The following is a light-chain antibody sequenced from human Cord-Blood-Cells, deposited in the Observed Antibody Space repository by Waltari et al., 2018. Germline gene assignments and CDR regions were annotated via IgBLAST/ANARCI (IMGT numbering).Light chain of an antibody. CDR2: DVS. Sequence: QSALTQPASVSGSPGQSITIPCTGPSSDVGGYNYASWYQQHPGKAPKRMIYDVSKRPSGVSNRFSGSKSGNTASLTISGLQAEDEADYYCSSYTSSSTLFGGGTKLTVL. CDR1: SSDVGGYNY. CDR3: SSYTSSSTL. J-gene: IGLJ2*01. V-gene: IGLV2-14*01.